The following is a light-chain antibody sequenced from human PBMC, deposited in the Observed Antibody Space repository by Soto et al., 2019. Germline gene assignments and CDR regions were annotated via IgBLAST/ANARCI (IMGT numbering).Light chain of an antibody. CDR3: QQYNNWPPLFT. CDR1: QNVSSN. Sequence: EIVMPQSPATLSVSPGARATLSCRASQNVSSNLAWYQQKPGQAPRLLIYGASTRATGIPARFSGSGSGTEFTLTISSLQSEDFAVYYCQQYNNWPPLFTFGPGTKVDIK. J-gene: IGKJ3*01. V-gene: IGKV3-15*01. CDR2: GAS.